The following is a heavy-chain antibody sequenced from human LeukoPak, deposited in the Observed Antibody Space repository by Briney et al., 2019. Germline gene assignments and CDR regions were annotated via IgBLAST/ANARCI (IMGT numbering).Heavy chain of an antibody. CDR2: IYTSGST. Sequence: SETLSLTCTVSGGSISSYYWSWIRLPPGKGLEWIGYIYTSGSTNYNPSLKSRVTISVDTSKNQFSLKLSSVTAADTGVYYCARLWDYYDECYFDYWGQGTLVTVSS. CDR1: GGSISSYY. J-gene: IGHJ4*02. D-gene: IGHD3-22*01. V-gene: IGHV4-4*09. CDR3: ARLWDYYDECYFDY.